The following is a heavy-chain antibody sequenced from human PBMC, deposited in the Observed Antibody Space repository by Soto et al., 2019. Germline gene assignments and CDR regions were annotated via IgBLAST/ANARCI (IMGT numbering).Heavy chain of an antibody. Sequence: EVQLLESGGGLVQPGGSLRLSCATSGFSFSNYGMNWVRQAPGKGLEWVSGITKTGRSTFIADSVRGRFTISRDNLKNIMYLHMNSLRVDATALYYCTKDAEASDFAFDKWGQGTMVTVTS. CDR3: TKDAEASDFAFDK. CDR2: ITKTGRST. D-gene: IGHD3-3*01. V-gene: IGHV3-23*01. J-gene: IGHJ3*02. CDR1: GFSFSNYG.